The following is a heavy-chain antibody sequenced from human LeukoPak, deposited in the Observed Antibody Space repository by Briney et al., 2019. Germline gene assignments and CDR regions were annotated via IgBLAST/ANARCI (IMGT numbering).Heavy chain of an antibody. D-gene: IGHD6-19*01. Sequence: GGTLRLSCAASGFTFDDYAMHWVCQAPRTGMDWVSLISGDGGSKYYADSVKCRLTISKDNSKNSLYLQMDSLRTEDTALYYCAKDAVAVADHWGQGTLVTVSS. CDR2: ISGDGGSK. J-gene: IGHJ4*02. CDR1: GFTFDDYA. CDR3: AKDAVAVADH. V-gene: IGHV3-43*02.